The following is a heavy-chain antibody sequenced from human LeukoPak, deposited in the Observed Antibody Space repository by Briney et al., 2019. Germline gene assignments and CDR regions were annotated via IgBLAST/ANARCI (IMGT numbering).Heavy chain of an antibody. D-gene: IGHD2-8*01. CDR1: GGSISSYY. CDR2: VYYSGIT. CDR3: ARNGRYNWFDP. J-gene: IGHJ5*02. Sequence: SETLSLTCTVSGGSISSYYWSWLRQPPGKGLEWIGYVYYSGITNYNPSLKRRVTISVDTSKNQFSLNLSSVTAADTAVYYCARNGRYNWFDPWGQGTLVTVSS. V-gene: IGHV4-59*01.